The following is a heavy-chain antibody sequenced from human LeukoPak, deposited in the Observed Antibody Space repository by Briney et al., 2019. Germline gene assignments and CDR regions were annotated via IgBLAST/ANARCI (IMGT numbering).Heavy chain of an antibody. Sequence: SETLSLTCTVSGGSISNYYWSWIRQPAGKGLEWIGRIYSSGSTNYNPSLKSRVTISVDTSKNQFSLTLSSVTAADTAVYYCARGPTTVTRAFDYWGQGSLVTVSS. CDR2: IYSSGST. V-gene: IGHV4-4*07. CDR1: GGSISNYY. J-gene: IGHJ4*02. CDR3: ARGPTTVTRAFDY. D-gene: IGHD4-17*01.